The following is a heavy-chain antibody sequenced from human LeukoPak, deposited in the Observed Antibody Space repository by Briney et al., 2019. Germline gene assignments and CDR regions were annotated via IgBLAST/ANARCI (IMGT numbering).Heavy chain of an antibody. J-gene: IGHJ6*03. Sequence: SLRLSCTASGGRFSDYAIKRVRKAPVKRLPWVGFLRNKAYGRTTECAGSVKGRFTISRDDSKSIAYLQMNSLKTEDTAVYYCTMAPPPDYGDYPYYYYYMDVWGKGTTVTVSS. CDR2: LRNKAYGRTT. CDR1: GGRFSDYA. V-gene: IGHV3-49*04. CDR3: TMAPPPDYGDYPYYYYYMDV. D-gene: IGHD4-17*01.